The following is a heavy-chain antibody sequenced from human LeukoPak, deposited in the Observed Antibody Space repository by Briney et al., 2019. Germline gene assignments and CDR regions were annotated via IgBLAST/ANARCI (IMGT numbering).Heavy chain of an antibody. Sequence: SETLSLTCTVSGVSISGHYWSWVRQPPEKGLEWIGYVYDSGGTNYNPSHKSRVTISVDTSKNQFSLNLSSVTAADTAVYYCARVMGGYYDSSGYSQYFDYWGQGTLVTVSS. V-gene: IGHV4-59*11. D-gene: IGHD3-22*01. J-gene: IGHJ4*02. CDR2: VYDSGGT. CDR3: ARVMGGYYDSSGYSQYFDY. CDR1: GVSISGHY.